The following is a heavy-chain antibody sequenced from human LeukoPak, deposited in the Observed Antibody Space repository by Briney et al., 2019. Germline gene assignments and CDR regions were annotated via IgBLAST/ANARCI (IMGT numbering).Heavy chain of an antibody. CDR2: INPNSGNT. CDR3: ARGPWQYYYGSGSYQIDY. V-gene: IGHV1-8*01. D-gene: IGHD3-10*01. Sequence: GASVKVSCKASGYTFTSYDINWVRQATGQGLEWMGWINPNSGNTGYAQKFQGRVTMTRNTSISTAYMELSSLRSEDTAVYYCARGPWQYYYGSGSYQIDYWGQGTLVTVSS. CDR1: GYTFTSYD. J-gene: IGHJ4*02.